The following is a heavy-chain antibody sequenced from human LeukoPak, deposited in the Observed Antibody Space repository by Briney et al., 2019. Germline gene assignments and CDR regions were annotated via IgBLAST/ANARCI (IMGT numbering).Heavy chain of an antibody. Sequence: ASVKVSCKASGYTFTSYYMHWVRQAPGQGLEWMGIINPSGGSTSYAQKFQGRVTMTRDTSTGTVYMELSSLRSEDTAVYYCAREDTAMVLDYWGQGTLVTVSS. J-gene: IGHJ4*02. CDR1: GYTFTSYY. V-gene: IGHV1-46*01. D-gene: IGHD5-18*01. CDR2: INPSGGST. CDR3: AREDTAMVLDY.